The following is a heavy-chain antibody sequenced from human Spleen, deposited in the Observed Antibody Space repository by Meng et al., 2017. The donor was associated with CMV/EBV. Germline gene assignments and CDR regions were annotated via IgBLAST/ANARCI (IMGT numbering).Heavy chain of an antibody. CDR3: ARVAALDWSIFDY. Sequence: SETLSLTCTVPDGSTSSYFWTWIRQPPGKGLEWLGYIHDSGTTKYNTSLRSRLSIPIDTSKNQFTLDLRSVTAADTAVYYCARVAALDWSIFDYWGQGTLVTVSS. CDR2: IHDSGTT. CDR1: DGSTSSYF. J-gene: IGHJ4*02. D-gene: IGHD3/OR15-3a*01. V-gene: IGHV4-59*01.